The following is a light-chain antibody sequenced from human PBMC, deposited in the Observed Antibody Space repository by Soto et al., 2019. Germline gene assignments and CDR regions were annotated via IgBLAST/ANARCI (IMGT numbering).Light chain of an antibody. V-gene: IGKV3-15*01. CDR3: QQYNNWPWT. J-gene: IGKJ1*01. CDR1: QSVSSN. Sequence: EIVMTQSPATLSVSPGERATLSCRASQSVSSNLAWYQQKPGQAPRLLIYGASTRATGIPARSSGSGSGTEFTPTISSLQSEDFAVYYCQQYNNWPWTFGQGTKVEIK. CDR2: GAS.